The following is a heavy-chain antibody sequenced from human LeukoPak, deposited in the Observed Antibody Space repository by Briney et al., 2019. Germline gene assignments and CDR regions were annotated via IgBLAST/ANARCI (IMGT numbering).Heavy chain of an antibody. V-gene: IGHV3-23*01. CDR2: ISGGGAGT. J-gene: IGHJ4*02. D-gene: IGHD4-23*01. CDR1: GLSFSFYA. CDR3: ARSRFSGNYVFDY. Sequence: GGSLRLSCAASGLSFSFYAMSWVRQAPGKGLEWVSSISGGGAGTYYADSVRGRFTISRDNSKNTLYLQMNSLRAEDTAVYYCARSRFSGNYVFDYWGQGTLVTVSS.